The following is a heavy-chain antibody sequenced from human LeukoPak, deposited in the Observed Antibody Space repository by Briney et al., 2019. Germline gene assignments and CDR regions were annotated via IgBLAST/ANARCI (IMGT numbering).Heavy chain of an antibody. CDR2: MNPNSGNT. Sequence: ASVTFSCKASGYTFSNYDINWVRQAPGQGLEWMGWMNPNSGNTGSAQKFQGRVTMTRSTSISTAYMELTSLRSEDTAVYYCASPTKQDTVVDQYSGSTRHYYGMDVWGQGTTVIVSS. CDR1: GYTFSNYD. J-gene: IGHJ6*02. D-gene: IGHD5-12*01. CDR3: ASPTKQDTVVDQYSGSTRHYYGMDV. V-gene: IGHV1-8*01.